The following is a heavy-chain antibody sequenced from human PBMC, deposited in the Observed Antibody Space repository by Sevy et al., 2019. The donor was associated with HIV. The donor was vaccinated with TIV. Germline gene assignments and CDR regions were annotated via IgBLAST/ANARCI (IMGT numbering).Heavy chain of an antibody. CDR2: ITRNSYEAYGGTT. CDR1: GFTFDDYA. V-gene: IGHV3-49*03. Sequence: GGSLRLSCTTSGFTFDDYAMSWFRQPPGKGLEWVAFITRNSYEAYGGTTDYAASVKGRFIISRDDSKSIAYLQMNSLKTEDTPVYYCTRGLATADTPEYYFDYWGQGILVTVSS. CDR3: TRGLATADTPEYYFDY. J-gene: IGHJ4*02. D-gene: IGHD5-12*01.